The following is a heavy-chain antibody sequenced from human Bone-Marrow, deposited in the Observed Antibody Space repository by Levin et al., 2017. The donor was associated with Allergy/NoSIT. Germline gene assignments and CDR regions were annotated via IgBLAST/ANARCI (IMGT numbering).Heavy chain of an antibody. CDR1: GGSFSGYY. CDR3: ARGLGYCSSTSCPPPHYGDYGPDY. V-gene: IGHV4-34*01. CDR2: INHSGST. Sequence: SETLSLTCAVYGGSFSGYYWSWIRQPPGKGLEWIGEINHSGSTNYNPSLKSRVTISVDTSKNQFSLKLSSVTAADTAVYYCARGLGYCSSTSCPPPHYGDYGPDYWGQGTLVTVSS. J-gene: IGHJ4*02. D-gene: IGHD2-2*01.